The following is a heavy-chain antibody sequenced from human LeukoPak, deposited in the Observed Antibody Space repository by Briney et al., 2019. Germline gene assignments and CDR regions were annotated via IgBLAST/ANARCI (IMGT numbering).Heavy chain of an antibody. CDR1: GFSFKDYG. Sequence: PGGSLRLSCAATGFSFKDYGMHWVRQPPGKGLGWVSAINWNGGGTDYADSVKGRFTISRDNAKNSLYLQLSSLRPEDTALYYCAKHLTATNTYIFFGLDVWGQGTSVTVSS. V-gene: IGHV3-9*01. CDR3: AKHLTATNTYIFFGLDV. J-gene: IGHJ6*02. D-gene: IGHD1-26*01. CDR2: INWNGGGT.